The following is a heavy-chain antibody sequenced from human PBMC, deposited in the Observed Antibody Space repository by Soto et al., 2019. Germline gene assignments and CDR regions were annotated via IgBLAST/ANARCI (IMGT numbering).Heavy chain of an antibody. Sequence: GGSLRLSCEASGFTFSDYWMSWVRQAPGKGPEWVANIKFDGSEKQYVDSVRGRFTITRDNSRSSLSLQMNSLRAGDTAVYYCVKDGGYCSSSTCYAPRNHYFDSWGQGTLVTVSS. CDR1: GFTFSDYW. V-gene: IGHV3-7*03. J-gene: IGHJ4*02. CDR3: VKDGGYCSSSTCYAPRNHYFDS. D-gene: IGHD2-2*01. CDR2: IKFDGSEK.